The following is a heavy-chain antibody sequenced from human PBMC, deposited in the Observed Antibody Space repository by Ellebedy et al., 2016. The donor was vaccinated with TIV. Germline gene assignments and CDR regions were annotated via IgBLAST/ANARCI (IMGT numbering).Heavy chain of an antibody. Sequence: GGSLRLXCVASGFTFSKYAMHWVRQAPGKGLEWLSIIAYDETTNYVDSVKGRFTTSRDNSRNTLYLQLNSLRPEDTAVYYCAKWMFGLDDWGQGTLVTVSS. CDR2: IAYDETT. V-gene: IGHV3-30*18. J-gene: IGHJ4*02. CDR1: GFTFSKYA. CDR3: AKWMFGLDD. D-gene: IGHD3-10*02.